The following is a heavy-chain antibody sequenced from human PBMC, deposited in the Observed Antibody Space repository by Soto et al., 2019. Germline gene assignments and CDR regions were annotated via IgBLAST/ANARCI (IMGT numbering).Heavy chain of an antibody. CDR3: ARYGSGSYFDNWFDP. J-gene: IGHJ5*02. D-gene: IGHD3-10*01. Sequence: SETLSLTCAVSSGSISSSNWWSWVRQPPGKGLEWIGEIYHSGSTNYNPSLKSRVTISVDKSKNQFSLKLSSVTAADTAVYYCARYGSGSYFDNWFDPWAQGTLVTVSS. CDR1: SGSISSSNW. CDR2: IYHSGST. V-gene: IGHV4-4*02.